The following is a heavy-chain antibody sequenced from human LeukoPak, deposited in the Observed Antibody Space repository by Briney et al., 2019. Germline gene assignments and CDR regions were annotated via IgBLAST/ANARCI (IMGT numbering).Heavy chain of an antibody. J-gene: IGHJ4*02. V-gene: IGHV4-34*01. CDR3: ARDEGGGWYLDYFDY. Sequence: PSETLSLTCAVYGGSLNGHYWSWIRQPPGKGLEWIGSIYYSGSTYYNPSLKSRVTISVDTSKNQFSLKLSSVTAADTAVYYCARDEGGGWYLDYFDYWGQGTLVTVSS. CDR1: GGSLNGHY. D-gene: IGHD6-19*01. CDR2: IYYSGST.